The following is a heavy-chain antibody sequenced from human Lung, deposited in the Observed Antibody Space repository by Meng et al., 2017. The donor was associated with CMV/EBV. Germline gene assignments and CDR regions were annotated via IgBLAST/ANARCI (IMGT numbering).Heavy chain of an antibody. Sequence: GGSLRLXCAASGFTFSSYEMNWVRQAPGKGLEWVSYISSGGITISYADSVRGRFTISRDNAKNSLYLLMNSLRAEDTAVYYCARFPWSSFYVPYWGQGTXVTVSS. J-gene: IGHJ4*02. CDR1: GFTFSSYE. D-gene: IGHD3-3*01. CDR3: ARFPWSSFYVPY. V-gene: IGHV3-48*03. CDR2: ISSGGITI.